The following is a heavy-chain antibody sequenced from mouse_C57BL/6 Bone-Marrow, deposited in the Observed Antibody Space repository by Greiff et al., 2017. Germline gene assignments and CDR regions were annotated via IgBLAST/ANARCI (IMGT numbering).Heavy chain of an antibody. CDR1: GFTFSSYA. V-gene: IGHV5-4*01. J-gene: IGHJ2*01. CDR3: ARERGDY. CDR2: ISDGGSYT. Sequence: EVQRVESGGGLVKPGGSLKLSCAASGFTFSSYAMSWVRQTPEKRLEWVATISDGGSYTYYPDNVKGRFTISRDNAKNHLYLQMSHLKSEDTAMYYCARERGDYWGQGTTLTVSS.